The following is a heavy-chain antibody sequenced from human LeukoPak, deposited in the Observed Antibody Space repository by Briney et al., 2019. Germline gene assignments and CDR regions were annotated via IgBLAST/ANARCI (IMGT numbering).Heavy chain of an antibody. J-gene: IGHJ5*02. Sequence: ASVKVSCKASGYTFTGYYMHWVRQAPGQGLEWMGWINPNSGGTNYAQKFQGRVTMTRDTSISTAYMELSRLRSDDTAVYYCARAKTGSGYNGFDPWGQGTLVTVSS. CDR3: ARAKTGSGYNGFDP. CDR2: INPNSGGT. D-gene: IGHD3-3*01. CDR1: GYTFTGYY. V-gene: IGHV1-2*02.